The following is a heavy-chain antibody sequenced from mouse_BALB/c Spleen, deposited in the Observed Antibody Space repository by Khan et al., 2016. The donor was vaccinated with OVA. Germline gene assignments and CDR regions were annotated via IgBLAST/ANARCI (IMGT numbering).Heavy chain of an antibody. CDR2: INPYNGAT. Sequence: IQLVQSGPELVKPGTSVKMSCKASGYRFTSYIIHWVKQRPGQGLEWIGYINPYNGATKYNEKFKGKATLTSDKSSNTAYMELSSLTSEDSAVYYCARGNWQSYYFDYWGHGTTLTVSS. CDR3: ARGNWQSYYFDY. CDR1: GYRFTSYI. V-gene: IGHV1S136*01. D-gene: IGHD4-1*01. J-gene: IGHJ2*01.